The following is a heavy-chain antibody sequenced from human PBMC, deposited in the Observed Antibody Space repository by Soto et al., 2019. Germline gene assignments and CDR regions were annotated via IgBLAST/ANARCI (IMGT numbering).Heavy chain of an antibody. CDR1: GFTFISYE. CDR3: ARVVFGGVIVRRRAFDI. D-gene: IGHD3-16*02. CDR2: ISSSGSTI. V-gene: IGHV3-48*03. J-gene: IGHJ3*02. Sequence: GWSLRLSCAASGFTFISYEMNWVRQAPGKGLEWVSYISSSGSTIYYADSVKGRFTISRDNAKNSLYLQMNSLRAEDTAVYYCARVVFGGVIVRRRAFDIWGQGTMVTVSS.